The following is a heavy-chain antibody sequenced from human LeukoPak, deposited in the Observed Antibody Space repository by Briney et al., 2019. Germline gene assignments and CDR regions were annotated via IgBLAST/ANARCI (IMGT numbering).Heavy chain of an antibody. Sequence: PGGSLRLSCVASGFTFNNVWMSRVRQAPGKGLEWVGRIKSNTDGGTTDYAAPVKGRFTISRHDSKNTVYLQMNSLKSEDTAVYYCATDSTAGYCTTTRCYAGDFDYWGQGTLLTVSS. J-gene: IGHJ4*02. V-gene: IGHV3-15*01. D-gene: IGHD2-2*03. CDR2: IKSNTDGGTT. CDR1: GFTFNNVW. CDR3: ATDSTAGYCTTTRCYAGDFDY.